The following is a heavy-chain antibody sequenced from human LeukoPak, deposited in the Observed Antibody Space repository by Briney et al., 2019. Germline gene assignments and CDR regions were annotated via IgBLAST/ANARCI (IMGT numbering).Heavy chain of an antibody. CDR1: GFTFSSYA. Sequence: QSGGSLRLSCAASGFTFSSYAKHWVRQAPGKGLEYVSAISSNGGSTYYANSVKGRFTISRDNSKNTLYLQMGSLRAEDMAVYYCARGYDSSGYPAAFDYWGQGTLVTVSS. D-gene: IGHD3-22*01. CDR2: ISSNGGST. CDR3: ARGYDSSGYPAAFDY. V-gene: IGHV3-64*01. J-gene: IGHJ4*02.